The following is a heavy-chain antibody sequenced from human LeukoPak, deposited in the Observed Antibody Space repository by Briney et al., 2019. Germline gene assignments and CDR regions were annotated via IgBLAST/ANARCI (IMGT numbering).Heavy chain of an antibody. CDR2: ISGNGGTA. CDR1: GFSFSTYA. Sequence: GGSLRLSCAATGFSFSTYAMSWVRQAPGKGLEWVSSISGNGGTAYYVDCVKGRFTSSRDNSRNTLYLQIHSLSAEDTAIYYCGNYNVARCFDHWGQGSLVTVSS. V-gene: IGHV3-23*01. D-gene: IGHD5-24*01. J-gene: IGHJ4*02. CDR3: GNYNVARCFDH.